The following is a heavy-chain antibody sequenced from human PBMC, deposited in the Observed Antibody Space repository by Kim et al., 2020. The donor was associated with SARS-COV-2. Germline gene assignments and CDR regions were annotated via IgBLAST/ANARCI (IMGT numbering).Heavy chain of an antibody. V-gene: IGHV3-30*01. Sequence: SVKGRFTISRDNSKNTLDLQMNSLRAEDTAVYYCARDQRYYGSGSYYCDYWGQGTLVTVSS. D-gene: IGHD3-10*01. J-gene: IGHJ4*02. CDR3: ARDQRYYGSGSYYCDY.